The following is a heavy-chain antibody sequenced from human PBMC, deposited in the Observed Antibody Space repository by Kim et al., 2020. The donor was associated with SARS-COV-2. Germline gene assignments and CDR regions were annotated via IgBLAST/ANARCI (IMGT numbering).Heavy chain of an antibody. CDR1: GFTFSSYS. D-gene: IGHD3-10*01. CDR3: ARDRGWGSSFDY. V-gene: IGHV3-21*01. Sequence: GGSLRLSCAASGFTFSSYSMNWVRQAPGKGLEWVSSISSSSSYIYYADSVKGRFTISRDNAKNSLYLQMNSLGAEDTAVYYCARDRGWGSSFDYWGQGTLVTVSS. CDR2: ISSSSSYI. J-gene: IGHJ4*02.